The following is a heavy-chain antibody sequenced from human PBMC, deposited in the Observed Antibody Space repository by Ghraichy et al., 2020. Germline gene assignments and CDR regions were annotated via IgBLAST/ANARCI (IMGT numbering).Heavy chain of an antibody. CDR3: ARVIGYSGYGGRVYFDY. CDR1: GGSISSYY. CDR2: IYYSGST. V-gene: IGHV4-59*01. Sequence: GSLSLTCTVSGGSISSYYWSWIRQPPGKGLEWIGYIYYSGSTNYNPSLKSRVTISVDTSKNQFSLKLSSVTAADTAVYYCARVIGYSGYGGRVYFDYWGQGTLVTVSS. D-gene: IGHD5-12*01. J-gene: IGHJ4*02.